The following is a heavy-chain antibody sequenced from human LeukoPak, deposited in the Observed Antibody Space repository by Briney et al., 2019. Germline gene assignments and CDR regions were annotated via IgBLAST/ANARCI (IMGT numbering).Heavy chain of an antibody. CDR2: IYYSGST. Sequence: SETLSLTCTVSGGSISGSSYYWGWIRQPPGKGLEWIGSIYYSGSTYYNPSLKSRVTISVDTSKNQFSLKLSSVTAADTAVYYCARHRPWEYYFDYWGQGTLVTVSS. V-gene: IGHV4-39*01. CDR1: GGSISGSSYY. CDR3: ARHRPWEYYFDY. J-gene: IGHJ4*02. D-gene: IGHD1-26*01.